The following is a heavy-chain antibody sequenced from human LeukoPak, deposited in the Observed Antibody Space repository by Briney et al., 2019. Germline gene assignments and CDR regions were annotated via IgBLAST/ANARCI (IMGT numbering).Heavy chain of an antibody. Sequence: GGSLRLTCAASGFTVSRNYMSWVRQAPGKGLEWVSEIYSGGSTYYAASVKGRFSISRDNSKNTVYLQMNSLRVEDTAVYYCARELREHGVFDIWGQGIMVTVSS. V-gene: IGHV3-53*01. CDR1: GFTVSRNY. CDR3: ARELREHGVFDI. D-gene: IGHD1-26*01. J-gene: IGHJ3*02. CDR2: IYSGGST.